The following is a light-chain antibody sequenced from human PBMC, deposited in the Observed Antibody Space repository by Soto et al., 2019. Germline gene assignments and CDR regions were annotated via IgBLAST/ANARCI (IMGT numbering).Light chain of an antibody. CDR3: SSHGGSNTFYV. CDR1: ISDVGAYNF. CDR2: EVS. J-gene: IGLJ1*01. V-gene: IGLV2-14*01. Sequence: QSVLTQPSSVSGSPGQSITISCTGSISDVGAYNFASWYQQHPGKAPKLIIHEVSNRPSGVSNRFSGSKSGNTASLTISGLQAEDEADYYCSSHGGSNTFYVYGSGTKVTVL.